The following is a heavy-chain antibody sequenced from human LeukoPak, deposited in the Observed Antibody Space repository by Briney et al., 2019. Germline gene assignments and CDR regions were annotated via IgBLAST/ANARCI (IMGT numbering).Heavy chain of an antibody. D-gene: IGHD6-19*01. V-gene: IGHV4-59*01. J-gene: IGHJ6*02. Sequence: SETLSLTCTVSGGSISSYYWSWIRQPPGKGLEWIGYIYYSGSTNYNPSLKSRVTISVDTSKNQFSLKLSSVTAADTAAYYCARTYSSGWYYYYYGMDVWGQGTTVTVSS. CDR1: GGSISSYY. CDR2: IYYSGST. CDR3: ARTYSSGWYYYYYGMDV.